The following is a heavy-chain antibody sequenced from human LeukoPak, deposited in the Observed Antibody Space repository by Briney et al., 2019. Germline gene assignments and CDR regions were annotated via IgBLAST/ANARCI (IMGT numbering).Heavy chain of an antibody. D-gene: IGHD2-21*02. CDR1: GYDFTKYA. Sequence: WASVKVSCKASGYDFTKYAVQWVRQAPGQRLEWMGWIDAGNGRTKYSQDFQGRVTITRDTSASIAYMELSSLRSDDMAVYYCARMHLAYCGGDCYLHDYWGQGTLVTVSS. CDR2: IDAGNGRT. J-gene: IGHJ4*02. CDR3: ARMHLAYCGGDCYLHDY. V-gene: IGHV1-3*03.